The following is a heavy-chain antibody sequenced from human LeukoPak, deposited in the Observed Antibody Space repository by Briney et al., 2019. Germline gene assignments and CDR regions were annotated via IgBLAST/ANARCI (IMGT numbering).Heavy chain of an antibody. CDR1: GFTFSSYW. CDR3: ASLSISRTTFDY. J-gene: IGHJ4*02. Sequence: GGSLRLSCAASGFTFSSYWMSWVRQAPGKGLEWVANIKQDGSEKYYVDFVKGRFTISRDNAKNSLYLQMNSLRAEDTAVYYCASLSISRTTFDYWGQGTLVTVSS. D-gene: IGHD2-21*01. CDR2: IKQDGSEK. V-gene: IGHV3-7*01.